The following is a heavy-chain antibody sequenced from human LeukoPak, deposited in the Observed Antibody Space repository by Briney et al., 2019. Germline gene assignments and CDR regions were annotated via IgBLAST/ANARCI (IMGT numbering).Heavy chain of an antibody. CDR2: IYYSGST. CDR3: ARGTIQLWFDY. Sequence: PSETLSLTCTVSGGSISSSSYYWGWIRQPPGKGLEWIGSIYYSGSTYYNPSLKSRVTISVDTSKNQFSLKLSSVTAADTAVYYCARGTIQLWFDYWGQGTLVTVSS. D-gene: IGHD5-18*01. CDR1: GGSISSSSYY. J-gene: IGHJ4*02. V-gene: IGHV4-39*07.